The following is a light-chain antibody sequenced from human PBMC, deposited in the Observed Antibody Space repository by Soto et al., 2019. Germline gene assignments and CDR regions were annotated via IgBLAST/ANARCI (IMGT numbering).Light chain of an antibody. CDR1: SSNIGAGYD. J-gene: IGLJ1*01. V-gene: IGLV1-40*01. CDR3: QSYDSSLSPLYV. Sequence: QCVLTQPPSVSGAPGQRVAISCTGSSSNIGAGYDVHWYQQLPGTAPKLLIYGNSNRPSGVPDRFSGSKSGTSASLAITGLQAEDEAEYYSQSYDSSLSPLYVFETGPKVPVL. CDR2: GNS.